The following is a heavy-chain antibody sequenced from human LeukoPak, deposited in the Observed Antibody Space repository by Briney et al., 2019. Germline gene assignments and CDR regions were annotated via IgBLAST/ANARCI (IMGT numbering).Heavy chain of an antibody. D-gene: IGHD3-10*01. CDR2: IIPIFVIA. CDR1: GGTFSSYA. J-gene: IGHJ4*02. CDR3: AASITMVRGVIPPPPDY. V-gene: IGHV1-69*04. Sequence: SVKVSCKASGGTFSSYAISWVRQAPGQGLEWMGRIIPIFVIANYAQKFQGRVTITADKSTSTAYMELSSLRSEDTAVYYCAASITMVRGVIPPPPDYWGQGTLVTVSS.